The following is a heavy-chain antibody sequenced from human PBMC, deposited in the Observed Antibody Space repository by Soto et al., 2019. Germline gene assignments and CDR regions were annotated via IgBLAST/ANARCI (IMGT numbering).Heavy chain of an antibody. CDR2: ISHHGLKE. CDR1: GLTFRDYG. D-gene: IGHD1-26*01. CDR3: AKDWVGGSNKYYFDY. V-gene: IGHV3-30*18. Sequence: QVQLVESGGGVVRPGRSLRLSCVASGLTFRDYGMHWVRQSPGKGLEWVAGISHHGLKEHYADSVKGRFTISRDNSKKTVYLQLNSLRGDDTAGYYCAKDWVGGSNKYYFDYWGQGPMVTVSS. J-gene: IGHJ4*02.